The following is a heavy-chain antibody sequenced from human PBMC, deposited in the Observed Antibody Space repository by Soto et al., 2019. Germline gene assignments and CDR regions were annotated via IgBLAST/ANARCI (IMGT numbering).Heavy chain of an antibody. CDR3: ARESDSGSYYYYGMDV. J-gene: IGHJ6*02. CDR2: ISYDGSNK. Sequence: LRLSCAASGFTFSSYAMHWVRQAPGKGLEWVAVISYDGSNKYYADSVKGRFTISRDNSKNTLYLQMNSLRAEDTAVYYCARESDSGSYYYYGMDVWGQGTTVTVSS. CDR1: GFTFSSYA. D-gene: IGHD6-19*01. V-gene: IGHV3-30-3*01.